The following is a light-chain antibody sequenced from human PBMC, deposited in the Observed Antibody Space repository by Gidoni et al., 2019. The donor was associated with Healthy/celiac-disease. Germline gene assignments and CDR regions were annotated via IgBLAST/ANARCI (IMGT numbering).Light chain of an antibody. CDR2: DVI. CDR1: SSDVGGSNY. V-gene: IGLV2-11*01. Sequence: QSALTQPRSVSGSPGQSVTISCTGTSSDVGGSNYVSWYQQHPGKAPKLMIYDVIKRPSGVPDRFSGSKSGNTASLTISGLQAEDEADYYCCSYAGTYVFGTGTKVTVL. CDR3: CSYAGTYV. J-gene: IGLJ1*01.